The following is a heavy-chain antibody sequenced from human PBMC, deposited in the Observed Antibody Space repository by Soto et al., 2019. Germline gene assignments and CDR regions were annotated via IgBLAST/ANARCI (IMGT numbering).Heavy chain of an antibody. V-gene: IGHV4-39*01. D-gene: IGHD3-22*01. Sequence: SETLSLTCTVSGGSISSSSYYWGWIRQPPGKGLEWIGSIYYSGSTYYNPSLKSRVTISVDTSKNQFSLKLSSVTAADTAVYYCAAANDSSGYGAAAFDIWGQGTMVT. J-gene: IGHJ3*02. CDR3: AAANDSSGYGAAAFDI. CDR1: GGSISSSSYY. CDR2: IYYSGST.